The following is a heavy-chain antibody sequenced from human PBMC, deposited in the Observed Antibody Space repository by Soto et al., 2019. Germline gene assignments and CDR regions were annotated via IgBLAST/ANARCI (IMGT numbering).Heavy chain of an antibody. CDR1: GFNFRGYW. J-gene: IGHJ6*02. CDR3: AKDLQLTYYDFWSGYFYGMDV. D-gene: IGHD3-3*01. Sequence: GGSLRLSCAASGFNFRGYWMSWVRQTPGKGLEWVANIKQDESEKYYVDSVKGRFTISRDNAKNSVYLQMNSLRAEDTAVYYCAKDLQLTYYDFWSGYFYGMDVWGQGTTVTVSS. CDR2: IKQDESEK. V-gene: IGHV3-7*05.